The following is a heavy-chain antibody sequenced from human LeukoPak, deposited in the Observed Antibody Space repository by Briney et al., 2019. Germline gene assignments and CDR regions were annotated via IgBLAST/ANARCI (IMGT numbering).Heavy chain of an antibody. D-gene: IGHD1-26*01. V-gene: IGHV3-30-3*01. J-gene: IGHJ4*02. CDR2: ISYDGSNK. Sequence: GRSLRLSCAASGFTFSSYAMHWVRQAPGKGLEWVAVISYDGSNKYYADSVKGRFTISRDNSKNTLYLQMNSLRAEDTAVYYCARGSRIVGATDSDDYWGQGTLVTVSS. CDR3: ARGSRIVGATDSDDY. CDR1: GFTFSSYA.